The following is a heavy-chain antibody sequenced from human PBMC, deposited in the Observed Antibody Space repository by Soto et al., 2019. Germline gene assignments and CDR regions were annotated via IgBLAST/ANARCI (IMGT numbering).Heavy chain of an antibody. V-gene: IGHV1-2*02. Sequence: ASVKVSCKASGYTFTNYFIHWVRQAPGQGLESLGWINLNTGGSVSAQTFRGRVTMTSDTSMSPAYMELSSLRIEDTAIYFRARGILALTAHADLFDYSLGVWGQGTTVTVSS. D-gene: IGHD2-21*02. J-gene: IGHJ6*01. CDR2: INLNTGGS. CDR3: ARGILALTAHADLFDYSLGV. CDR1: GYTFTNYF.